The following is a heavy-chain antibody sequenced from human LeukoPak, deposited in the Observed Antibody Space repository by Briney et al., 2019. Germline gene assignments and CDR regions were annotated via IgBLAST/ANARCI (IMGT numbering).Heavy chain of an antibody. CDR3: ARALIGYYFDY. J-gene: IGHJ4*02. CDR1: GFTVSSNY. D-gene: IGHD2-8*01. CDR2: IYAGGST. V-gene: IGHV3-66*01. Sequence: GGSLRLSCAASGFTVSSNYMSWVRQAPGKGLEWVSVIYAGGSTYYADSVRGRFTISRDNSKNTLYLQMNSLRAEDTAVYYCARALIGYYFDYWGQGTLVTVSS.